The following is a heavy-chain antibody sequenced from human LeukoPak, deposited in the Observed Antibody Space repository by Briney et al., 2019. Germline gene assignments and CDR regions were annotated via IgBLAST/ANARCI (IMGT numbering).Heavy chain of an antibody. CDR2: ISAYNGNT. V-gene: IGHV1-18*01. Sequence: ASVKVSFKASGYTFTSYGISWVRQAPGQGLEWMGWISAYNGNTNYAQKLQGRVTMTTDTSTSTAYMELRRLRSDDTAVYYCARDREYYYDSSGYSDAFDIWGQGTMVTVSS. CDR1: GYTFTSYG. J-gene: IGHJ3*02. CDR3: ARDREYYYDSSGYSDAFDI. D-gene: IGHD3-22*01.